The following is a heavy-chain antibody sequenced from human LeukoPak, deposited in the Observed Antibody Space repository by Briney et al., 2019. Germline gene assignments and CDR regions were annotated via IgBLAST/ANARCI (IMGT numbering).Heavy chain of an antibody. Sequence: ASVKVSCKASGYTFTGYYMHWVRQAPGQGLEWMGWINPNSGGTNYAQKFQGRVTMTRDTSISTAYMELSRLRSDDTAVYYCARGAYYDFWSGYHLNWFDPWGQGTLVTVPS. CDR1: GYTFTGYY. V-gene: IGHV1-2*02. CDR3: ARGAYYDFWSGYHLNWFDP. D-gene: IGHD3-3*01. CDR2: INPNSGGT. J-gene: IGHJ5*02.